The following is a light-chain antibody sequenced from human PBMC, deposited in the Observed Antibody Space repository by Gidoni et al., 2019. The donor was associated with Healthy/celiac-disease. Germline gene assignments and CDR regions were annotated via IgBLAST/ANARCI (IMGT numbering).Light chain of an antibody. J-gene: IGKJ1*01. CDR2: GAS. Sequence: EIVLTQSPATLSVSPGERATLSCRASQGVRRNLAWFQQKPGQAPRVVIFGASARASAVPARFSGAGSGTEFTPTISSLQSEDVALYFCQQYNEWPPLTFGQGTKVEIK. V-gene: IGKV3-15*01. CDR1: QGVRRN. CDR3: QQYNEWPPLT.